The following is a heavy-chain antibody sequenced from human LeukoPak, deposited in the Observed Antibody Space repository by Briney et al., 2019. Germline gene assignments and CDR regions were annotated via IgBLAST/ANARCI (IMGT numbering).Heavy chain of an antibody. J-gene: IGHJ4*02. Sequence: GGSLRLSCAASGFTFSSYGMHWVRQAPAKGLEWVAFIRYDSTDKYYADSVKGRFTISRDNSKNTPYLQMNSLRAEDTAVYYCAREGAYYYDSSGYQIEPYRVDYWGQGTLVTVSS. CDR3: AREGAYYYDSSGYQIEPYRVDY. CDR1: GFTFSSYG. D-gene: IGHD3-22*01. V-gene: IGHV3-30*02. CDR2: IRYDSTDK.